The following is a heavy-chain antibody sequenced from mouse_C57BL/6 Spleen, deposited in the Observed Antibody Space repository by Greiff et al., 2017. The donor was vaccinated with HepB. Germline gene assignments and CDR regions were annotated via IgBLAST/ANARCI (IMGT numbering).Heavy chain of an antibody. CDR1: GYTFTSYW. V-gene: IGHV1-72*01. CDR3: ARTGDGYYNDAMDY. D-gene: IGHD2-3*01. J-gene: IGHJ4*01. CDR2: IDPNRGGT. Sequence: QVQLQQPGAELVKPGASVKLSCKASGYTFTSYWMHWVKLRPGRGLEWIGRIDPNRGGTKYNEKFKSKATLTGDNPSSNTNMQLSSLTSEDSAVYYCARTGDGYYNDAMDYWGQGTSVTVSS.